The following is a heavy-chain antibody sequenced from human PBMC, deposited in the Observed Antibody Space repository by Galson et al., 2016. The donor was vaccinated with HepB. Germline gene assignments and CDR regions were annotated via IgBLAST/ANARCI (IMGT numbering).Heavy chain of an antibody. J-gene: IGHJ1*01. CDR2: ISSRSSTM. CDR3: AGGDGGDLRH. V-gene: IGHV3-48*02. Sequence: SLRLSCAASGFSFSSYGMNWVRQAPGKGLDWVAYISSRSSTMYYAHSVRGRFTISRDNAKNSLFLQMNSLRDEDTAIYFCAGGDGGDLRHWGQGTLVTVSS. CDR1: GFSFSSYG. D-gene: IGHD4-17*01.